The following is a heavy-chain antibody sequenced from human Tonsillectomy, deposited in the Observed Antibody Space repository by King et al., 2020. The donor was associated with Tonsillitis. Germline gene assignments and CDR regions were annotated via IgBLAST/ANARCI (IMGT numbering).Heavy chain of an antibody. V-gene: IGHV3-74*01. J-gene: IGHJ1*01. CDR1: GFSLSNYW. CDR3: ARDGLSTTPFAL. D-gene: IGHD1-1*01. Sequence: VQLVESGGGLVQPGGSLRLSCAASGFSLSNYWMHWVRQDPGRGLVWVSHINSAGTITSYADSVRGRFTISRDLVKNTVYLQMNNLGAEDTAIYYCARDGLSTTPFALGGQGTLLTVSS. CDR2: INSAGTIT.